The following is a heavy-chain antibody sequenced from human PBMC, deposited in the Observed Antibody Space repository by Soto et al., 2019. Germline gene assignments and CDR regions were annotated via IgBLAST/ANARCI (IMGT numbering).Heavy chain of an antibody. CDR1: GYSFTSYW. CDR2: IYPGDSDT. CDR3: ATPSGRYYDSSGSFDY. J-gene: IGHJ4*02. D-gene: IGHD3-22*01. V-gene: IGHV5-51*01. Sequence: GESLKISCNGSGYSFTSYWIGWVRQMPGKGLEWMGIIYPGDSDTRYSPSFQGQVTISADKSISTAYLQWSSLKASDTAMYYCATPSGRYYDSSGSFDYWGQGTLVTVSS.